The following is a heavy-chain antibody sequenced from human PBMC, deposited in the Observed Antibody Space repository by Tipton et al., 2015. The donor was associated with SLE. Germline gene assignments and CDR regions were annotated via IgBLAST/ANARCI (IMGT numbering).Heavy chain of an antibody. V-gene: IGHV4-34*01. D-gene: IGHD7-27*01. CDR3: ARARGSPLTGDFAFDI. CDR2: IKHSGST. J-gene: IGHJ3*02. CDR1: GGSFSGYY. Sequence: LRLSCAVYGGSFSGYYWSWTRQPPGKGLEWVGEIKHSGSTNYNPSLKSRVTISVDTSKNQFSLKLSSVTAADTAVYYCARARGSPLTGDFAFDIWGQGTMVTVSS.